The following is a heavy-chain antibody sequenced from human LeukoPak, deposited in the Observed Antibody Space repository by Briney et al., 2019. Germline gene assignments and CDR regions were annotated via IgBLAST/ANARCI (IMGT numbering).Heavy chain of an antibody. CDR2: INPNRGGT. D-gene: IGHD5-18*01. J-gene: IGHJ4*02. Sequence: ASVKVSCKASGYPFTDYYMHWVRQAPGQGLEWMGWINPNRGGTDYAQKFQGRVTMTRDTSISTAYMELGRLRYDDTAVYYCASGYRFRNWGQGTLVTVSS. CDR1: GYPFTDYY. CDR3: ASGYRFRN. V-gene: IGHV1-2*02.